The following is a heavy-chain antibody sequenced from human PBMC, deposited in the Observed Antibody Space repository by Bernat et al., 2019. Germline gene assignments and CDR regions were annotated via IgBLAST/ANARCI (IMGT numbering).Heavy chain of an antibody. Sequence: QVQLQESGPGLVKPSETLSLTCIVSGGSISSSSYYWGWIRQPPGKGLEWIGSIDYSGSTYYNPSLKSRVTISGDTSKNQFSLKLSSVTAADTAVYYCARVVKTYYDFWGGYEGREFPLSYFDFWGQGTLVTVSS. CDR1: GGSISSSSYY. J-gene: IGHJ4*02. V-gene: IGHV4-39*01. CDR3: ARVVKTYYDFWGGYEGREFPLSYFDF. CDR2: IDYSGST. D-gene: IGHD3-3*01.